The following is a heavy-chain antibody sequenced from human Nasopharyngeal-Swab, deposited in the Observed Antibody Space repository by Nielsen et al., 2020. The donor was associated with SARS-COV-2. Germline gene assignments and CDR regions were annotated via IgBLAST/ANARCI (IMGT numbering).Heavy chain of an antibody. V-gene: IGHV3-30*02. J-gene: IGHJ5*02. CDR1: GFTFSSYG. CDR2: IRYDGSNK. CDR3: AKDSRSGSGSYSA. Sequence: GESLKTSCAASGFTFSSYGMHWVRQAPGKGLEWVAFIRYDGSNKYYADSVKGRFTISRDNSKNTLYLQMNSLRAEDTAVYYCAKDSRSGSGSYSAWGQGTLVTVSS. D-gene: IGHD1-26*01.